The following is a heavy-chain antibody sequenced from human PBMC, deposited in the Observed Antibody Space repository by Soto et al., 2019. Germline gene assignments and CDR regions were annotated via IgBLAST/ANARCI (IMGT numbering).Heavy chain of an antibody. D-gene: IGHD1-1*01. J-gene: IGHJ4*02. CDR3: VREFRDNYSYFDS. Sequence: EVQLVESGGGWVRRGASLRLSCAASGFTFSSSTMDWVRQAPGKGLEWVSYISPSSGTIYYADSVKGRFTISRDNAKNSLYLQMDSLRADDTAVYYCVREFRDNYSYFDSWGQGTLVTVSS. CDR2: ISPSSGTI. CDR1: GFTFSSST. V-gene: IGHV3-48*01.